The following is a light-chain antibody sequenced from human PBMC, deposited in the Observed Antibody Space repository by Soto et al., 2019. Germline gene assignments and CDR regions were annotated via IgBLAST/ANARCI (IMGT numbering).Light chain of an antibody. V-gene: IGLV2-14*03. CDR2: EVR. Sequence: QSALTQPASVSGSPGQSITISCTGTSSDVGAYDFVPWYQQHPDKAPKLMIYEVRNRPSGVSNRFSGSKSVNTATLTISGLQAEDEADYYCSSYTTSSTRVFGTGTKVTVL. CDR1: SSDVGAYDF. CDR3: SSYTTSSTRV. J-gene: IGLJ1*01.